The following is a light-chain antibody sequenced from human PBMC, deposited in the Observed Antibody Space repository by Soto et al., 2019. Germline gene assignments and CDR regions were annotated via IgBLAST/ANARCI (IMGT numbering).Light chain of an antibody. CDR1: RSNMGRNT. CDR3: AAWDDCLNGVV. CDR2: SNH. Sequence: QLVLTQPPSASGTPGQSVTISCSGSRSNMGRNTVTWYKQLPGTAPKLLIYSNHQRPSGVPDRFSGSKSATSSSLAISGLPSEDEADYYCAAWDDCLNGVVFGGGTKLTVL. V-gene: IGLV1-44*01. J-gene: IGLJ3*02.